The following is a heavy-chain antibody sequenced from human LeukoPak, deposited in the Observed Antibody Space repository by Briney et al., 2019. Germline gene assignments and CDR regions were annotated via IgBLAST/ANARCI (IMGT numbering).Heavy chain of an antibody. V-gene: IGHV3-30-3*01. CDR1: GFTFSSYA. D-gene: IGHD6-19*01. CDR2: ISYDGSNK. Sequence: PGRSLRLSCAASGFTFSSYAMHWVRQAPGKGLEWVAVISYDGSNKYYADSVKGRFTISRDNSKNSLYLQMNSLRAEDTAVYYCARDHARSIAVADYYGMDVWGQGTTVTVSS. J-gene: IGHJ6*02. CDR3: ARDHARSIAVADYYGMDV.